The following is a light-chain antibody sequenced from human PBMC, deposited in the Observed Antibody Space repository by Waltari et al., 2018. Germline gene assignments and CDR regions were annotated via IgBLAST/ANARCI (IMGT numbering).Light chain of an antibody. CDR3: SSWDDTLNVLV. Sequence: QSVLTQPPSASGTPGQRITISCSGAKSNIGSHPVAWYPRVPGTAPKLLIYNHDRRPSGVPDRISGSTSGTSASLAISGLQSDDESDYYCSSWDDTLNVLVFGGGTKVTVL. CDR2: NHD. CDR1: KSNIGSHP. J-gene: IGLJ2*01. V-gene: IGLV1-44*01.